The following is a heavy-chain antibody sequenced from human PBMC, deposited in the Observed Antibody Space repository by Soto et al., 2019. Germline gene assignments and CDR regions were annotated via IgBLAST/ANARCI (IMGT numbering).Heavy chain of an antibody. Sequence: HGESLKISCNGSGYSFTSYWISWVRQMPGKGLEWMGRIDPSDSYTNYSPSFQGHVTISADKSISTAYLQWSSLKASDTAMYYCARIRYYGSGSTPIYGMDVWGQGTTVTVSS. J-gene: IGHJ6*02. V-gene: IGHV5-10-1*01. D-gene: IGHD3-10*01. CDR2: IDPSDSYT. CDR1: GYSFTSYW. CDR3: ARIRYYGSGSTPIYGMDV.